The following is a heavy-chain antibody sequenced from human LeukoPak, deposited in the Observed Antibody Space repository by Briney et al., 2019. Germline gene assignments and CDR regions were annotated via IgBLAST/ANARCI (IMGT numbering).Heavy chain of an antibody. CDR1: GFTVSSNY. J-gene: IGHJ6*02. CDR2: IYSGGST. CDR3: ARDQGPDCSSTSCYHRYGMDV. D-gene: IGHD2-2*01. V-gene: IGHV3-66*01. Sequence: GGSLRLSCAASGFTVSSNYMSKVRQAPGKGLERVSVIYSGGSTYYADSVKGRSTISRDNSKNTLYLQMNSHRAQDTAVYYCARDQGPDCSSTSCYHRYGMDVWGQGSTVTVSS.